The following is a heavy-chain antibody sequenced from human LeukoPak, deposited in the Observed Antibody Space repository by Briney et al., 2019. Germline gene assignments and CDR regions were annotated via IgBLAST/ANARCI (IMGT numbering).Heavy chain of an antibody. CDR1: GGSISSSSYY. V-gene: IGHV4-39*01. CDR2: IYYSGST. CDR3: ASNMGFCGGDCYAFWYFDY. Sequence: SETLSLTCTVSGGSISSSSYYWGWIRQPPGKGLEWIGSIYYSGSTYYNPSLKRRVTISVYTSKNRFSLKLSSVTAPDTAVYYCASNMGFCGGDCYAFWYFDYWGQGTLVTVSS. J-gene: IGHJ4*02. D-gene: IGHD2-21*02.